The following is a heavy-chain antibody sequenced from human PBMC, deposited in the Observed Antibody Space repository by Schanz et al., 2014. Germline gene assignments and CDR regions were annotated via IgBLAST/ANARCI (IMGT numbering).Heavy chain of an antibody. CDR2: MNPNSGNP. J-gene: IGHJ4*02. Sequence: QVQLIQSGAEVKKPGASVKASCTASGYTFTSYDINWVRQAPGQGLEWLGWMNPNSGNPGFAQKFRGRVTMTRNTSMSTAYIELHILTSEDTAVYYCARDAVTSVLTPGFYYWGQGTLVTVSS. D-gene: IGHD4-17*01. V-gene: IGHV1-8*01. CDR1: GYTFTSYD. CDR3: ARDAVTSVLTPGFYY.